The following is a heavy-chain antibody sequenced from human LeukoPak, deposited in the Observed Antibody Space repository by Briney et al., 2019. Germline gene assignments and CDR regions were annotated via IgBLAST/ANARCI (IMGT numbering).Heavy chain of an antibody. D-gene: IGHD2-15*01. Sequence: GGSLRLSCADSGFTFSSYAMSWVRQAPGRGLEWVSVISGSGGSTYYADSVKGRFTISRDNSKNTLYLQMNSLRAEDTAVYYCAKDRVVSRIDFFDYWGQGTLVTVSS. J-gene: IGHJ4*02. CDR2: ISGSGGST. CDR1: GFTFSSYA. CDR3: AKDRVVSRIDFFDY. V-gene: IGHV3-23*01.